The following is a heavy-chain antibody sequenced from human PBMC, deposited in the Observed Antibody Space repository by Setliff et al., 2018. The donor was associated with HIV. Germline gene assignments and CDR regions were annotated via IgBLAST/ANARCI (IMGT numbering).Heavy chain of an antibody. J-gene: IGHJ4*02. CDR3: ARRGIIAGTTDF. CDR2: IHPNRGGT. CDR1: GYTFSDYF. V-gene: IGHV1-2*02. D-gene: IGHD1-7*01. Sequence: ASVKVSCKASGYTFSDYFIHWVRQAPGQGLEWMGWIHPNRGGTNYAQKFQGRVTMTRDTSITTAYMELSRLSSDDTAVYYCARRGIIAGTTDFWGQGTPVTVSS.